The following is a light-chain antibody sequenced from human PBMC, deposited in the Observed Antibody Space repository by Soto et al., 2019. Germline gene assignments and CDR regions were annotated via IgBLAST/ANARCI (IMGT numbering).Light chain of an antibody. CDR3: SSYAGSNNFGYA. CDR2: EVS. Sequence: QSVLTQPPSASGSPGQSVTISCTGTSSDVGGYNYVSWYQQHPGKAPKLMIYEVSKRPSGVPDRFSGSKSGNTASLTVSGLQAEDEADYYYSSYAGSNNFGYAFGTGTKVTVL. V-gene: IGLV2-8*01. J-gene: IGLJ1*01. CDR1: SSDVGGYNY.